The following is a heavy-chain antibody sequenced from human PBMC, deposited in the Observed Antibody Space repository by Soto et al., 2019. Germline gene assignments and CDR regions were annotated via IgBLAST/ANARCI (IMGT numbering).Heavy chain of an antibody. CDR2: ISYDGSNK. J-gene: IGHJ1*01. CDR1: GFTFSSYA. Sequence: ESGGGVVQPGRSLRLSCAASGFTFSSYAMHWVRQAPGKGLEWVAVISYDGSNKYYADSVKGRFTISRDNSKNTLYLQMNSLRAEDTAVYYCARDTLTGYSSGWYRLGYFQHWGQGTLVTVSS. CDR3: ARDTLTGYSSGWYRLGYFQH. V-gene: IGHV3-30-3*01. D-gene: IGHD6-19*01.